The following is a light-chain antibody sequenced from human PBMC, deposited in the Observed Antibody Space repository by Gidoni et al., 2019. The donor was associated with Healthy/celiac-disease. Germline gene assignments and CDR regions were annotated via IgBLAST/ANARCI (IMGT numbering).Light chain of an antibody. Sequence: QSVLTQPPSVSEAPRQRVTISCSGSSSTLGNNAVNWYQQLPGKDPKLLIYYDDLLPSGVSDRFSGSKSGTSASLAISGLQSEDEADYYCAAWDDSLNGRVFGGGTKLTVL. CDR3: AAWDDSLNGRV. V-gene: IGLV1-36*01. CDR1: SSTLGNNA. J-gene: IGLJ3*02. CDR2: YDD.